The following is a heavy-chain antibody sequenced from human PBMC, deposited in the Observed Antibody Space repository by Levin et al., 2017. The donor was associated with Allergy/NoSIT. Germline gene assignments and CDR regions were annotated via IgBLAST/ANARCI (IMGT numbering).Heavy chain of an antibody. CDR2: IKSDGGIT. V-gene: IGHV3-74*01. Sequence: GGSLRLSCAASGFSFSSYWMYWVRQAPGKGLVWVSRIKSDGGITNYADSVKGRFTISRDNAKNTLYLQMNSLRVEDTAVYYCATLPTYYYGSGSYYFDYWGQGTLVTVSS. CDR1: GFSFSSYW. J-gene: IGHJ4*02. CDR3: ATLPTYYYGSGSYYFDY. D-gene: IGHD3-10*01.